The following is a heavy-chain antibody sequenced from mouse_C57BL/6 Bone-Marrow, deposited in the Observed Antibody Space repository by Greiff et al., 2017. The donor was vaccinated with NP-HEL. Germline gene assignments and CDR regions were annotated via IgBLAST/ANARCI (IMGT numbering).Heavy chain of an antibody. CDR2: ISGGGGNT. Sequence: EVQLVESGGGLVKPGGSLKLSCAASGFTFSSYTMSWVRQTPEKRLEWVATISGGGGNTYYPDSVKGRFTISRDNAKNTLFLQMTSLRSEDTAMYYCARGYYGNYAMDYWGQGTSVTVSS. CDR1: GFTFSSYT. J-gene: IGHJ4*01. V-gene: IGHV5-9*04. CDR3: ARGYYGNYAMDY. D-gene: IGHD1-1*01.